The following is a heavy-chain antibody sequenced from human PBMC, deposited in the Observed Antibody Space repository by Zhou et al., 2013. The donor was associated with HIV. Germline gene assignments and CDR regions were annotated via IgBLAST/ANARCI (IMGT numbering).Heavy chain of an antibody. V-gene: IGHV1-24*01. CDR2: FDPKENAY. CDR3: ARDWAYSGSYFFRL. D-gene: IGHD1-26*01. Sequence: QVQLLQSGAEVKKPGTSVKVSCKVSGHSVRDLSMHWVRQSPEKGLEWLGGFDPKENAYVYSENFQGRVIMTEDTSTKTASLQLNRLTYGDTATYFCARDWAYSGSYFFRLWGQGTMVTVSS. CDR1: GHSVRDLS. J-gene: IGHJ1*01.